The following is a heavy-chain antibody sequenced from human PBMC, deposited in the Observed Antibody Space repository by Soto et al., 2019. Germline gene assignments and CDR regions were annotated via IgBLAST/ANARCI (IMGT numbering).Heavy chain of an antibody. CDR3: TREGDGSGFFSDF. D-gene: IGHD3-22*01. CDR1: GFTFSDYN. Sequence: GGSLRLSCVASGFTFSDYNMNWVRQAPGKGLEWVSFISGRSNTIYYADYVKGRFTISRDNAKNSLYLLMNSLRAEDTAVYYCTREGDGSGFFSDFWGQGALVTVSS. J-gene: IGHJ4*02. CDR2: ISGRSNTI. V-gene: IGHV3-48*01.